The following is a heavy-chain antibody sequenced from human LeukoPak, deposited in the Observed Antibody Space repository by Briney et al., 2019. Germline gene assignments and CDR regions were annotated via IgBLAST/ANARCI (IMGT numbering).Heavy chain of an antibody. J-gene: IGHJ4*02. Sequence: GGSLRLSCAASGFTFSDYAMNWVRQAPGKGLEWVSTISDSGVSTYYADSVKGRFTISRDNSKNTLYLQMNSLSAEDTAIYYCANRISHYYDSSGDYWGQGTLVTVSS. V-gene: IGHV3-23*01. CDR3: ANRISHYYDSSGDY. D-gene: IGHD3-22*01. CDR2: ISDSGVST. CDR1: GFTFSDYA.